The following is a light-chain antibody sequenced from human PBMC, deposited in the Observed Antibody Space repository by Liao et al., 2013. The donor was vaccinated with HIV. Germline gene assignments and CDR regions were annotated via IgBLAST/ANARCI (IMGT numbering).Light chain of an antibody. CDR2: YDS. CDR3: QAWDDSAGVV. CDR1: NIGTYS. V-gene: IGLV3-21*01. J-gene: IGLJ2*01. Sequence: SYVLTQPPSVSVAPGKTARITCGGNNIGTYSVHWYQQKPGQAPILVIYYDSDRPSGIPERFSGSNSGNTATLTISGTQALDEADYFCQAWDDSAGVVFGGGTKLTVL.